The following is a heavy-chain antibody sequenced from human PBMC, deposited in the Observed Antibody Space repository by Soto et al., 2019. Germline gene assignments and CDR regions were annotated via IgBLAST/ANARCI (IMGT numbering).Heavy chain of an antibody. Sequence: QVQLVQSGAEVTKPGASVKVSCKASGYTFTRSGISWVRQAPGQGPEWMGWISRYNGDTNYAQTFQGRVTMTTDTSTSTAYMELRSLRSDDTAVYYCAREGVAPYYYYGMDVWGQGPPVTVSS. V-gene: IGHV1-18*01. D-gene: IGHD5-12*01. CDR2: ISRYNGDT. CDR3: AREGVAPYYYYGMDV. CDR1: GYTFTRSG. J-gene: IGHJ6*02.